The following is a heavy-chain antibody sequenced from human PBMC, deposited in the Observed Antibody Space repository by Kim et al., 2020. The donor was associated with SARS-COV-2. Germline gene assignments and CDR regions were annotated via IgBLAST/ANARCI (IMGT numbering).Heavy chain of an antibody. J-gene: IGHJ6*02. CDR3: ARGDYYGSGFGFV. V-gene: IGHV1-3*01. Sequence: YSQKFQGRVTSTRDTSASTAYMELSSLRSEDTAVYYCARGDYYGSGFGFVWGQGTTVTVSS. D-gene: IGHD3-10*01.